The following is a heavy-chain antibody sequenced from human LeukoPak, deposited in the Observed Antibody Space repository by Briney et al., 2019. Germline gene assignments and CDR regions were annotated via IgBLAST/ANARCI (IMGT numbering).Heavy chain of an antibody. J-gene: IGHJ4*02. V-gene: IGHV3-23*01. CDR1: GFTFSSYA. D-gene: IGHD1-14*01. Sequence: GGSLRLSCAASGFTFSSYAMSWVRQAPGKGLEWVSAISDSGGGTYYADSVKGRFTISRDNSKNTVYLQMNSLGAEDTAVYYCARYPNCDYWGQGTLVTVSS. CDR3: ARYPNCDY. CDR2: ISDSGGGT.